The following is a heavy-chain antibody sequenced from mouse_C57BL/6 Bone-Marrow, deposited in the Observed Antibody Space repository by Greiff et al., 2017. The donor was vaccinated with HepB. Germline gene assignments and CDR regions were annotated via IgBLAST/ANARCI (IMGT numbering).Heavy chain of an antibody. V-gene: IGHV1-55*01. Sequence: QVQLQQPGAELVKPGASVKMSCKASGYTFTSYWITWVKQRPGQGLEWIGDIYPGSGSTKYNEKFKSKATLTVDTSSSTAYMQLSSLTSEDSAVYYCASGITTVVARDWFAYWGQGTLVTVSA. J-gene: IGHJ3*01. CDR1: GYTFTSYW. D-gene: IGHD1-1*01. CDR3: ASGITTVVARDWFAY. CDR2: IYPGSGST.